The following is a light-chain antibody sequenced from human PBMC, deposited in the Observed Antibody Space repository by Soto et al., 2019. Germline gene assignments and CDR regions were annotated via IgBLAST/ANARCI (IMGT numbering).Light chain of an antibody. CDR2: GAS. Sequence: EIVLTQSPGTLSLSPGDTATLSCRASQSVSNDYLAWYQQKPSQPPRLLISGASRRAAGVPDRLSGRGSGTDFTLTIKRLEPEDFGLYYCQQYGRSPLTFGGGTKVELK. V-gene: IGKV3-20*01. J-gene: IGKJ4*01. CDR1: QSVSNDY. CDR3: QQYGRSPLT.